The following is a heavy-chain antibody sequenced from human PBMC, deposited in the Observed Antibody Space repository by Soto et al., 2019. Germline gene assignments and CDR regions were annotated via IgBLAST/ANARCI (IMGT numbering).Heavy chain of an antibody. J-gene: IGHJ6*02. V-gene: IGHV1-69*12. CDR1: GGTFSSYA. CDR2: IIPIFDTA. D-gene: IGHD3-22*01. CDR3: AGHSSGVPGYYYGMDV. Sequence: QVQLVQSGAEVKKPGSSVKVSCKASGGTFSSYAISWVRQAPGQGLEWMGGIIPIFDTADYAQKFQGRVTITADESTTTAYMELSSLRSEATAVYYCAGHSSGVPGYYYGMDVWGQGTTVTVSS.